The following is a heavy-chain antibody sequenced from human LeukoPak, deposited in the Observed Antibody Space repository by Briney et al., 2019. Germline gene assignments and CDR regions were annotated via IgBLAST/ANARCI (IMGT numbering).Heavy chain of an antibody. CDR3: ARHYPLA. CDR1: GGSISSYY. Sequence: SPSETLSLTCTVSGGSISSYYWSWIRQPPGKGLEWIGYIYYSGSTNYNPSLKSRVTISVDTSKNQFSLKLSSVTAADTAVYYCARHYPLAWGQGNLVTVSS. CDR2: IYYSGST. J-gene: IGHJ5*02. V-gene: IGHV4-59*08.